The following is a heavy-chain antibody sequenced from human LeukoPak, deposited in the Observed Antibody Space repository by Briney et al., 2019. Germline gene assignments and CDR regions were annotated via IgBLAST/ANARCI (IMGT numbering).Heavy chain of an antibody. CDR1: GYTFTVYN. CDR3: ATTPGGHSSRGDY. Sequence: GASVKVSCKASGYTFTVYNMHWVRQAPGQGLEWLGWISPDSGGTNYAQKFQGRVTMTRDTSISTAYMELSRLRSDDTAVYYCATTPGGHSSRGDYWGQGTLVTVSS. D-gene: IGHD2-2*01. J-gene: IGHJ4*02. V-gene: IGHV1-2*02. CDR2: ISPDSGGT.